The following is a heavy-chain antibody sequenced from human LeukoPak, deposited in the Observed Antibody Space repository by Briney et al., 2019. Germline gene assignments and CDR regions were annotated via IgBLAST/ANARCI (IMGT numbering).Heavy chain of an antibody. CDR2: ISSSGSTI. CDR1: GFTFSSYA. Sequence: GGSLRLSCAASGFTFSSYAMSWVRQAPGKGLEWVSYISSSGSTIYYADSVKGRFTISRDNAKNSLYLQMNSLRAEDTAVYYCARVGYSSGSGHDYWGQGTLVTVSS. J-gene: IGHJ4*02. CDR3: ARVGYSSGSGHDY. D-gene: IGHD6-19*01. V-gene: IGHV3-48*03.